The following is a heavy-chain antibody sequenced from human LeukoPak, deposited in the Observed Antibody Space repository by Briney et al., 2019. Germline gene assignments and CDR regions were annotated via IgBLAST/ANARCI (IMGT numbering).Heavy chain of an antibody. Sequence: PGGSLRLSCAVSGLTINANYMSWVRQAPGKRLEWVSVLYSAGGTYYADFVKGRFIISRDNSRNTLYLQMNSLTVEDTAVYFCARDRALAQFDYWGQGTLVTVSS. CDR3: ARDRALAQFDY. V-gene: IGHV3-53*01. CDR1: GLTINANY. D-gene: IGHD1-1*01. J-gene: IGHJ4*02. CDR2: LYSAGGT.